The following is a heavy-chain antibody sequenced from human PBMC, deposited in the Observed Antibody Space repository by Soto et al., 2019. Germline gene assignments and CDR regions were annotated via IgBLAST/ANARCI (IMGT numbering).Heavy chain of an antibody. CDR3: ARADYGRYNWNDVALRYYYYMDV. V-gene: IGHV4-31*03. D-gene: IGHD1-20*01. Sequence: SETLSXTCXVSXGSISSGGYYWSWIRQNPGKGLEWIGYIYYSGSTYYNPSLKSRVTISVDTSKNQFSLKLSSVTAADTAVYYCARADYGRYNWNDVALRYYYYMDVWGKGTTVTVSS. J-gene: IGHJ6*03. CDR2: IYYSGST. CDR1: XGSISSGGYY.